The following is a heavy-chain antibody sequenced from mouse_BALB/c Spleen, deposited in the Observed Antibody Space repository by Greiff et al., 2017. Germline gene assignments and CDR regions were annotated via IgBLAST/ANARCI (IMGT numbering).Heavy chain of an antibody. V-gene: IGHV5-4*02. D-gene: IGHD1-1*01. Sequence: EVKLMESGGGLVKPGGSLKLSCAASGFTFSDYYMYWVRQTPEKRLEWVATISDGGSYTYYPDSVKGRFTISRDNAKNNLYLQMSSLKSEDTAMYYCARGDYGSSFAYWGQGTLVTVSA. CDR2: ISDGGSYT. CDR3: ARGDYGSSFAY. CDR1: GFTFSDYY. J-gene: IGHJ3*01.